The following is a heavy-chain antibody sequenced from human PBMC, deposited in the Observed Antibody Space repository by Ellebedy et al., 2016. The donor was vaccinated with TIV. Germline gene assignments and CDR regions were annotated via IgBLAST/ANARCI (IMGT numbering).Heavy chain of an antibody. Sequence: GESLKISCAASGFTFINYWMSWVRQAPGKGLAWVANIKQDGSEKIYVDSVKGRFTISRDNAKNSLYLQMNSLRAEDTAVYYCARDDGRSGSYLFDYWGQGTLVTVSS. V-gene: IGHV3-7*03. CDR3: ARDDGRSGSYLFDY. D-gene: IGHD3-10*01. J-gene: IGHJ4*02. CDR1: GFTFINYW. CDR2: IKQDGSEK.